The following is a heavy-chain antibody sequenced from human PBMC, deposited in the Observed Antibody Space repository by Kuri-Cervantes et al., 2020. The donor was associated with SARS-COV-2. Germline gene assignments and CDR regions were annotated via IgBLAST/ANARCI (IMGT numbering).Heavy chain of an antibody. J-gene: IGHJ1*01. V-gene: IGHV3-66*02. D-gene: IGHD2-8*01. Sequence: GGSLRLSCAASGFIVSSSYMSWVRQAPGKGLEWVSIIYAGGGTYYADSVKGQFTISRDISKNTVLLQMNRLRPEDTAVYYCARSCTYARCSEYFQHWGQGTLVTVSS. CDR2: IYAGGGT. CDR1: GFIVSSSY. CDR3: ARSCTYARCSEYFQH.